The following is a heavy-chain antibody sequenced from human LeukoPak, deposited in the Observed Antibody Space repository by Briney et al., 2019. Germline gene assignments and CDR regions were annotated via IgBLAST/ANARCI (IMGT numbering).Heavy chain of an antibody. J-gene: IGHJ3*02. Sequence: SETLSLTCTVSGGSISSSSYYWGWIRQPPGKGLEWIGSMYYSGTTNYNPSLKSRITISVDTSKNQFSLKLSSLTAADTAVYYCARRSRNGLDAFDIWGQGTMVTVSS. CDR2: MYYSGTT. CDR3: ARRSRNGLDAFDI. V-gene: IGHV4-39*01. CDR1: GGSISSSSYY. D-gene: IGHD3/OR15-3a*01.